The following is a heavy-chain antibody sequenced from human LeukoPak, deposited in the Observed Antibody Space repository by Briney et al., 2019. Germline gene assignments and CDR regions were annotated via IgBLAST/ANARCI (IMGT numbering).Heavy chain of an antibody. CDR2: ISSSGSTI. J-gene: IGHJ4*02. V-gene: IGHV3-11*04. Sequence: GGSLRLSCAASGFTFSDYYMSWLRQAPGKGLEWVSYISSSGSTIYYADSVKGRFTISRDNAKNSLYLQMNSLRAEDTAVYYCARDSELGAFDYWGQGTLVTVSS. D-gene: IGHD1-26*01. CDR1: GFTFSDYY. CDR3: ARDSELGAFDY.